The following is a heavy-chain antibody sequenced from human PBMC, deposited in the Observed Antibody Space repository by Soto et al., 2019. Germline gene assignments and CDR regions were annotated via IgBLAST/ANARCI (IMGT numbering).Heavy chain of an antibody. V-gene: IGHV3-30-3*01. D-gene: IGHD6-13*01. CDR3: ARPAANYYYYGMDV. Sequence: QVQLVESGGGVVQPGRSLRLSCAASGFTFSSYAMHWVRQAPGKGLEWVAVISYDGSNKYYADSVKGRFTISRDNSKNPLYLQMNSLRAEDTAVYYCARPAANYYYYGMDVWGQGTTVTVSS. CDR1: GFTFSSYA. CDR2: ISYDGSNK. J-gene: IGHJ6*02.